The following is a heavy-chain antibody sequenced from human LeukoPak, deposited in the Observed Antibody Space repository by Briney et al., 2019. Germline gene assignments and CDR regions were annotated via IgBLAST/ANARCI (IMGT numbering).Heavy chain of an antibody. CDR2: IYTSGST. D-gene: IGHD3-10*01. CDR3: ARRPGYYGSGSYPSVY. J-gene: IGHJ4*02. CDR1: GGSISSGSYY. V-gene: IGHV4-61*02. Sequence: PSETLSLTCAVSGGSISSGSYYWTWIRQPAGKGLEWIGRIYTSGSTNYNPSLKSRVTISLDTSKNQFSLRLSSVTAADTAVYYCARRPGYYGSGSYPSVYWGQGTLVTVSS.